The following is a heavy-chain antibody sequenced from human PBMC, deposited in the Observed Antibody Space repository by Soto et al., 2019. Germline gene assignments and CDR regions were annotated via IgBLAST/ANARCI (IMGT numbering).Heavy chain of an antibody. D-gene: IGHD3-10*01. Sequence: SETLSLTCSVSGASLTSGPYYWTWLRHHPGKGLEWIGFIYYSGTTSYNPSLKSRVSISVDTSRNHFSLWLSSVTAADTAVYYCARDYFRSEGGYGLDVWGQGTTVTVSS. CDR1: GASLTSGPYY. CDR2: IYYSGTT. J-gene: IGHJ6*02. V-gene: IGHV4-31*03. CDR3: ARDYFRSEGGYGLDV.